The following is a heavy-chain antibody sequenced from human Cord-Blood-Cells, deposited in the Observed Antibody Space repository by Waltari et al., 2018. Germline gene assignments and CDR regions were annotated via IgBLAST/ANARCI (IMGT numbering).Heavy chain of an antibody. J-gene: IGHJ4*02. CDR2: IKSKANSYPT. D-gene: IGHD1-26*01. CDR1: GFTFSGSA. V-gene: IGHV3-73*01. Sequence: EVQLVESGGGLVQSGGSLQLSCAASGFTFSGSAMHWARQAFGKGLGWVDLIKSKANSYPTAYAASVKGRFTISKDDAKNTAYLQMNSLKTEDTAVYSCTTRPPSVVGATDYWGQGTLVTVSS. CDR3: TTRPPSVVGATDY.